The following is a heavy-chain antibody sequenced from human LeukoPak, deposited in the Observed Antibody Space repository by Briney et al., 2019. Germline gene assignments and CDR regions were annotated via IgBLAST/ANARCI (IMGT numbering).Heavy chain of an antibody. J-gene: IGHJ3*02. CDR2: ISSSSSYI. CDR1: GFTFSSYS. Sequence: GSLRLSCAASGFTFSSYSMNWVRPAPGKGLEWVSSISSSSSYIYYSDSVKGRFTISRDNAKNSLYLQMNSLRAEDTAVYYCAREYCSGGSCYNDAFDIWGQGTMVTVSS. CDR3: AREYCSGGSCYNDAFDI. D-gene: IGHD2-15*01. V-gene: IGHV3-21*01.